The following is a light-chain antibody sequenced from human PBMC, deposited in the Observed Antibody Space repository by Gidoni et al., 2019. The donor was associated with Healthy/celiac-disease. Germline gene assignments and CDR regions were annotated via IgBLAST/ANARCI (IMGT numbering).Light chain of an antibody. CDR2: DAS. Sequence: DIQMTQSPSSLSASVGDRVTITCQASQDISNYLNWYRQKPGKAPKLLIYDASNLETGVPSRFSGRGSGTDFTFTISSLQPEDIATYYCQQYDNLPRTFGGGTKVEIK. CDR1: QDISNY. CDR3: QQYDNLPRT. J-gene: IGKJ4*01. V-gene: IGKV1-33*01.